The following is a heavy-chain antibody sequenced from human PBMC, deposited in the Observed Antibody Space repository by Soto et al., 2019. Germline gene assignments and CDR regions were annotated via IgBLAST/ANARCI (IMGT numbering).Heavy chain of an antibody. CDR3: ARDQQLTYNWFDP. D-gene: IGHD6-13*01. Sequence: GASVKVSCKASGYTFTSYGISWVRQAPGQGLEWMGWISAYNGNTNYAQKLQGRVTMTTDTSTSTAYMELRSLRSDDTAVYYCARDQQLTYNWFDPWAREPWSPSPQ. CDR2: ISAYNGNT. J-gene: IGHJ5*02. V-gene: IGHV1-18*01. CDR1: GYTFTSYG.